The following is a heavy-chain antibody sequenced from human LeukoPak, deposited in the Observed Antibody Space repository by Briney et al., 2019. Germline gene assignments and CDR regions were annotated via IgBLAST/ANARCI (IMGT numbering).Heavy chain of an antibody. Sequence: PGRSLRLSCAASGFTFSSYAMHWVRQAPGKGLEWVAVISSDGTIKYHADSVPFTISRDNSKNTLYLQMNSLRTEDTAVYYCARGSGSGDYPRYFDYWGQGNLVTVSS. CDR1: GFTFSSYA. V-gene: IGHV3-30-3*01. CDR3: ARGSGSGDYPRYFDY. CDR2: ISSDGTIK. J-gene: IGHJ4*02. D-gene: IGHD3-10*01.